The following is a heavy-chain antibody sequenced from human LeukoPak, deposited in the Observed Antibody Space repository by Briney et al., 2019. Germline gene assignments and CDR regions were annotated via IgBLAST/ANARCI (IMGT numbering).Heavy chain of an antibody. CDR3: ARGITSGYSAMDV. Sequence: PGGSLGLSCAASGFTFDDYGMSWVRQAPGKGLEWVSGINWNGGSTGYADSVKGRFTISRDNAKNSLYLQMNSLRAEDTALYYCARGITSGYSAMDVWGKGTTVTVSS. CDR2: INWNGGST. J-gene: IGHJ6*03. CDR1: GFTFDDYG. D-gene: IGHD5-12*01. V-gene: IGHV3-20*04.